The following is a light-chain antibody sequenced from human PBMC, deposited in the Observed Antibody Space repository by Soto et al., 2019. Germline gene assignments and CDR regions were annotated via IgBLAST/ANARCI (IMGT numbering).Light chain of an antibody. Sequence: QSVLTQPPSVSAAPGQKVTISCSGSSSNIGNNYVSWYQQLPGTAPKLLIYDNNDRPSGIPDRFSGSKSGTSATLGITGLQTGDEADYYCGTWDSSLSAVVFGTGTKVTVL. CDR1: SSNIGNNY. CDR3: GTWDSSLSAVV. CDR2: DNN. V-gene: IGLV1-51*01. J-gene: IGLJ1*01.